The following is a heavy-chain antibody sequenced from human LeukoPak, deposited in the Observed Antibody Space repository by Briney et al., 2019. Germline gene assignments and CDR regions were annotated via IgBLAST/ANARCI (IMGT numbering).Heavy chain of an antibody. Sequence: GESLKISCKGSGYNFTSYWISWVRQMPGKGLEWMGRIDPSDSYTNCSPSFQGHVTISVDKSISTAYLQWSSLKASDTAMYYCARRLQRHFDYWGQGTLVTVSS. CDR1: GYNFTSYW. CDR3: ARRLQRHFDY. CDR2: IDPSDSYT. V-gene: IGHV5-10-1*01. J-gene: IGHJ4*02. D-gene: IGHD2-15*01.